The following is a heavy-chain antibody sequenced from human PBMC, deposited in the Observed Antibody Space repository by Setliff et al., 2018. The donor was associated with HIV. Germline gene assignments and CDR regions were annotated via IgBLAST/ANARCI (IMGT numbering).Heavy chain of an antibody. CDR1: GYTFTNFY. J-gene: IGHJ5*02. CDR3: TRAHFLVTETRNWFDP. Sequence: VKVSCKASGYTFTNFYMHWVRQAPGQGLEWMGRIDPNTGGTNFAQNFQGRVTMTSDTSISTAYMELSRLTSDDTAFYYCTRAHFLVTETRNWFDPWGQGTLVTVSS. CDR2: IDPNTGGT. D-gene: IGHD1-26*01. V-gene: IGHV1-2*06.